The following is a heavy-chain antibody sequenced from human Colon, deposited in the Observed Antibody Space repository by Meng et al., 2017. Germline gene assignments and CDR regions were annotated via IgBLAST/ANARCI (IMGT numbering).Heavy chain of an antibody. CDR3: ARDPGMIVPDPYYFDY. CDR1: GFTFSSYE. D-gene: IGHD3-22*01. Sequence: GESLKTSCAASGFTFSSYEMNWVRQAPGKGLEWVSYISSSGSTIYYADSVKGRFTISRDNAKNSLHLQMNSLRAEDTAVYYCARDPGMIVPDPYYFDYWGQGTLVTVSS. J-gene: IGHJ4*02. CDR2: ISSSGSTI. V-gene: IGHV3-48*03.